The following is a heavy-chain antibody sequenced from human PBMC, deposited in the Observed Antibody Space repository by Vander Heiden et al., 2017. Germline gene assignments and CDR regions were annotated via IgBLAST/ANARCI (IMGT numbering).Heavy chain of an antibody. V-gene: IGHV3-53*01. CDR2: IYSDGDT. D-gene: IGHD2-15*01. CDR1: GFTVSTNY. J-gene: IGHJ4*02. CDR3: TGATAGYCSGGICSYDTDY. Sequence: EVQLVASGGGLIQPGGSLRLSCAASGFTVSTNYVSGVRQAPGKGLGCVSVIYSDGDTYYADSVRGRFTISRDNSKNTLYLQMNRLRAEDTAVYYCTGATAGYCSGGICSYDTDYWGQGTLVTVSS.